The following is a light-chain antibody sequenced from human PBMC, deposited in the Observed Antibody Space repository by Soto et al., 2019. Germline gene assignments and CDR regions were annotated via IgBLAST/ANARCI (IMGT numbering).Light chain of an antibody. CDR3: QQYGSSPRT. CDR2: GAS. CDR1: QSVTSN. J-gene: IGKJ1*01. V-gene: IGKV3-20*01. Sequence: VITQLQAPLSRSTGERATLSCRASQSVTSNVAWYQQEPGQAPRLLIDGASSRATGIPDRFSGSGSGTDCTLTISRLEPEDVAVYYCQQYGSSPRTFGQGTKVDI.